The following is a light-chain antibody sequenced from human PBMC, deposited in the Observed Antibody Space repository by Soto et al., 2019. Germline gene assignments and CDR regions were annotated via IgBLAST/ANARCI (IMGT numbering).Light chain of an antibody. Sequence: QSALTQSPSASGSPGQSVTISCTGTSSAIGGYNSVSWYQQHPGKAPKVMIYDVTKRPSGVPDRFSGSKSGNTASLTVSALQAEDEADYYCSSYTDRKNLVFGTGTKVTVL. CDR3: SSYTDRKNLV. V-gene: IGLV2-8*01. CDR2: DVT. CDR1: SSAIGGYNS. J-gene: IGLJ1*01.